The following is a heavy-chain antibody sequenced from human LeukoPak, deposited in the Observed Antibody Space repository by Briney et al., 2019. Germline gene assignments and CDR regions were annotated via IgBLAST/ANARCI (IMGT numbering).Heavy chain of an antibody. CDR2: INHSGST. V-gene: IGHV4-34*01. CDR3: ARRPGENYYYYYMDV. D-gene: IGHD1-14*01. CDR1: GGSFSGYY. Sequence: SETLSLTCVVYGGSFSGYYWSWIRQPPGKGLEWIGEINHSGSTNYNPSLKSRVTFSVDTSKNQFSLKLSSVTAADTAVYYCARRPGENYYYYYMDVWGKGTTVTISS. J-gene: IGHJ6*03.